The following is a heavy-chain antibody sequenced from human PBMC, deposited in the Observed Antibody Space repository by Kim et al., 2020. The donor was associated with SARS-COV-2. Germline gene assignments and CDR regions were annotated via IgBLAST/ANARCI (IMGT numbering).Heavy chain of an antibody. CDR3: AKDPGGRTNS. Sequence: GGSLRLSCAASGASGFTFTSYDMTWVRQAPGEGPAWVAGFSGRHGNVYYADSVNGRFTISRDISITTLYLQMNSLTTEDTSTYYCAKDPGGRTNSWGQGTLVSVSS. CDR1: GFTFTSYD. V-gene: IGHV3-23*01. J-gene: IGHJ1*01. CDR2: FSGRHGNV. D-gene: IGHD1-1*01.